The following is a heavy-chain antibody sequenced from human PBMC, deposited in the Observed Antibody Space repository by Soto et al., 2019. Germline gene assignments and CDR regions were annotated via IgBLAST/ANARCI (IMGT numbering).Heavy chain of an antibody. CDR2: IYPRDSDT. D-gene: IGHD6-13*01. CDR3: ARQAAAGKYYYAMDV. V-gene: IGHV5-51*01. J-gene: IGHJ6*02. Sequence: LGESLKISCKGSGYSFTTYWIGWVRQMPGKGLEGMVIIYPRDSDTRYSPSFQGQVTISADKSINTTYLQWSSLKASDTAIYYCARQAAAGKYYYAMDVWGQGTTVTVSS. CDR1: GYSFTTYW.